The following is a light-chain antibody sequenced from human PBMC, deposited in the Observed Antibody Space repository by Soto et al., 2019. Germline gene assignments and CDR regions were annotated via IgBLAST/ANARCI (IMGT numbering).Light chain of an antibody. CDR1: QSISSY. V-gene: IGKV1-39*01. CDR2: AAS. Sequence: DIQMTQSASSLSASLGDRVTITCRASQSISSYLNWYQQKPGKAPKLLIYAASSLQSGVPSRFSGSGSGTDFTLTISRLEPEDFAVYYCLQRSDWRTFGRGTKVDIK. CDR3: LQRSDWRT. J-gene: IGKJ1*01.